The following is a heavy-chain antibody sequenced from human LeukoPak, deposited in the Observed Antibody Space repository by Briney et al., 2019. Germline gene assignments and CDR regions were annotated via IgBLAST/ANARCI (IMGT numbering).Heavy chain of an antibody. CDR3: ARRIPSTAGFDY. Sequence: SVKVSCKASGYTFSNYGISWVRQAPGQGLEWMGWISGYNGNTNYAQKLQGRVTMTTDTSTSTAYMELRSLRSDDTAVYYCARRIPSTAGFDYWGQGTLVTVSS. D-gene: IGHD5-18*01. CDR1: GYTFSNYG. CDR2: ISGYNGNT. J-gene: IGHJ4*02. V-gene: IGHV1-18*01.